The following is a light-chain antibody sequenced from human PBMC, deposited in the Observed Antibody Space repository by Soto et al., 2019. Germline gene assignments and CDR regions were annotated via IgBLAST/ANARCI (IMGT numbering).Light chain of an antibody. CDR1: SSDVGSYNL. Sequence: QSALTQPASVSGSPGQSITISCTGTSSDVGSYNLVSWYQQHPGKAPKLMIYEGSKRPSGVSNRFSGSKSGNTASLTISGLQVEDEADYYCCSYEGSSTLVFGGGTKLT. CDR2: EGS. V-gene: IGLV2-23*01. CDR3: CSYEGSSTLV. J-gene: IGLJ2*01.